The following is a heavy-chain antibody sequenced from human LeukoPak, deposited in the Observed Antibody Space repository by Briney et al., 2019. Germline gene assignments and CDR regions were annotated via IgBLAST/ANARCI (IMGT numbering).Heavy chain of an antibody. J-gene: IGHJ1*01. Sequence: GASVKVSCKASGYIFTNYAISWVRQAPGRGLEWVGWISTYNGATQYPEKLQGRVTMTTDTSTNTVYMELRSLRSDDTAIYYCARGGDYGDFYFQHWGQGTLVTVSS. CDR2: ISTYNGAT. CDR1: GYIFTNYA. D-gene: IGHD4-17*01. V-gene: IGHV1-18*01. CDR3: ARGGDYGDFYFQH.